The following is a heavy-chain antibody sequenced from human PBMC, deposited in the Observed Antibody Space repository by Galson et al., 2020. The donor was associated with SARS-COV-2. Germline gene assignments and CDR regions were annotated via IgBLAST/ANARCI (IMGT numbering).Heavy chain of an antibody. D-gene: IGHD3-9*01. J-gene: IGHJ4*02. CDR2: IYYSGRT. CDR3: ASYRDFDWLHDY. CDR1: GGSISSGDYY. V-gene: IGHV4-30-4*08. Sequence: SETLSLTCTVSGGSISSGDYYWSWIRQPPGKGLEWFGYIYYSGRTYYNPSLKSRVTISVDTSKHQFSLKLSSVTAADTAVYYCASYRDFDWLHDYWCQGTLVTVSS.